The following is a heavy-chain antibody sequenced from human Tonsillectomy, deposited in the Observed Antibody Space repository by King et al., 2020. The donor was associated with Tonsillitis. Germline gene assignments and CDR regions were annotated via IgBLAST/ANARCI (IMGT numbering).Heavy chain of an antibody. CDR2: ISGSGGST. CDR3: AQAVDRAMVTPLYYYYGMDV. J-gene: IGHJ6*02. V-gene: IGHV3-23*04. Sequence: VQLVQYGGGLVQPGGSLRLSCAASGFTFSSYAMSWVRQAPGKGLEWVSAISGSGGSTYYADSVKGRFTISRDNSKKTLYLQMNSLRAEDTALYYCAQAVDRAMVTPLYYYYGMDVWGQGTTVTVSS. CDR1: GFTFSSYA. D-gene: IGHD5-18*01.